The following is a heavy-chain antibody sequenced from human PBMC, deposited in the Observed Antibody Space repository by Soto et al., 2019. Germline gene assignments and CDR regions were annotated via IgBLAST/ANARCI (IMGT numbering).Heavy chain of an antibody. CDR2: INAGNGNT. J-gene: IGHJ4*02. CDR3: ASTPWRYCSGGSCYSGDYFDY. V-gene: IGHV1-3*01. D-gene: IGHD2-15*01. CDR1: GYTFTSYA. Sequence: QVQLVQSGAEVKKPGASVKVSCKASGYTFTSYAMHWVRQDPGQRLEWMGWINAGNGNTKYSQKFQGRVTITRDTSASTAYMELSSLRSEDTAVYYCASTPWRYCSGGSCYSGDYFDYWGQGTLVTVSS.